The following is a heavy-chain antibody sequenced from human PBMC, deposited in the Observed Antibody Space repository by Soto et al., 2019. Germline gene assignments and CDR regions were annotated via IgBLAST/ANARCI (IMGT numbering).Heavy chain of an antibody. CDR2: IFHSGDT. CDR1: GGSIARTNW. D-gene: IGHD3-22*01. CDR3: AGLIYDRRLNYLYFDY. J-gene: IGHJ4*02. V-gene: IGHV4-4*02. Sequence: QVQLQESGPGLVKPSGTLSLTCAVSGGSIARTNWWSWVRQAPGQGLEWIGEIFHSGDTNYNPSLNNRVTMSLDKSNNYFSLKLDSVTAADTAVYYCAGLIYDRRLNYLYFDYWGQGTLVTV.